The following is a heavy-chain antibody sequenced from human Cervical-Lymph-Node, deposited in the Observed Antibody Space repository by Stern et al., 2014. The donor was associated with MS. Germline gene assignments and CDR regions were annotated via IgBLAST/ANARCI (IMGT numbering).Heavy chain of an antibody. CDR1: GYTFTNYA. CDR3: ARDHTSLGL. Sequence: QVQLVQSGAEVKRPGASVKVSCKASGYTFTNYAIAWVRQAPGQGLEWMGWINTDNGNTNHAQKLQGRVTMTTDTSTSTAYMELRSLRSDDTAVYYCARDHTSLGLWGQGTLVTVSS. V-gene: IGHV1-18*01. CDR2: INTDNGNT. J-gene: IGHJ4*02. D-gene: IGHD3-3*01.